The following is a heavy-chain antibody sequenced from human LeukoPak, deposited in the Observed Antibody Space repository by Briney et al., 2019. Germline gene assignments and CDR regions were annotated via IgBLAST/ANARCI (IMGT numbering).Heavy chain of an antibody. CDR3: ARAREPGIAAAGALGA. CDR2: IIPIFCTA. V-gene: IGHV1-69*05. D-gene: IGHD6-13*01. CDR1: GGTFNSYA. Sequence: SVKVSFRASGGTFNSYAISWVRQAPGQGLEWMGGIIPIFCTANYAQKFQGRVTITTDESTSTAYMELSSLRSEDTAVYYCARAREPGIAAAGALGAWGQGTLVTVSS. J-gene: IGHJ5*02.